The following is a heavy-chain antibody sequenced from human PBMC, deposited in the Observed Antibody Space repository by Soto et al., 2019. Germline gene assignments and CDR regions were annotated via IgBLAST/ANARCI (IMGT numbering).Heavy chain of an antibody. Sequence: ETLSLTCTVSGGSISSSSYYWGWIRQPPGKGLEWIGSIYYSGSTYYNPSLKSRVTISVDTSKNQFSLKLSSVTAADTAVYYCARLQRGYSYGALDYWGQGTLVTVSS. D-gene: IGHD5-18*01. J-gene: IGHJ4*02. CDR1: GGSISSSSYY. CDR2: IYYSGST. CDR3: ARLQRGYSYGALDY. V-gene: IGHV4-39*01.